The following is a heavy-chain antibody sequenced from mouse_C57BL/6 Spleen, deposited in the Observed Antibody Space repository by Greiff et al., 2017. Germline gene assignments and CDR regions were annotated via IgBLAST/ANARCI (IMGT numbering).Heavy chain of an antibody. J-gene: IGHJ4*01. CDR1: GYAFSSSW. CDR2: IYPGDGDT. V-gene: IGHV1-82*01. D-gene: IGHD1-1*01. Sequence: QVQLQQSGPELVKPGASVKISCKASGYAFSSSWMNWVKQRPGKGLEWIGRIYPGDGDTNYNGKFKGKATLTADKSSSTAYMQLSSLTSEDSAVXFCASITTVVAPYAMDYWGQGTSVTVSS. CDR3: ASITTVVAPYAMDY.